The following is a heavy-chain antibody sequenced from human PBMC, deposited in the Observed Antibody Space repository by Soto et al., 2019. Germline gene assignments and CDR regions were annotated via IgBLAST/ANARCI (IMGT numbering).Heavy chain of an antibody. Sequence: QVQLVQSGGEVKKPGASVKVSCKAAGYTFGTYGISWVRQAPGHGLEWMGWISGHNGVTNNARKFQDRVTMTTDTSTSTAYMELRSLRSDDKAMYYCARDRQNYGTFDYWGQGTLVTVSS. CDR2: ISGHNGVT. J-gene: IGHJ4*02. V-gene: IGHV1-18*01. D-gene: IGHD1-7*01. CDR3: ARDRQNYGTFDY. CDR1: GYTFGTYG.